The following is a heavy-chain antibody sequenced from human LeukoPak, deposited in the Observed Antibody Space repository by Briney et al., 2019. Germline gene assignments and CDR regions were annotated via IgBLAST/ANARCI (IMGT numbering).Heavy chain of an antibody. CDR3: ARGDGYNPNDAFDI. CDR1: GGTFSNYA. CDR2: IIPIFNIT. Sequence: SVKVSCKASGGTFSNYAISWVRQAPGQGLEWMGRIIPIFNITNFAQKFQGRVTITADKSTNTAYMELSSLRSEDTAVYYCARGDGYNPNDAFDIWGQGTMVTVSS. V-gene: IGHV1-69*04. J-gene: IGHJ3*02. D-gene: IGHD5-24*01.